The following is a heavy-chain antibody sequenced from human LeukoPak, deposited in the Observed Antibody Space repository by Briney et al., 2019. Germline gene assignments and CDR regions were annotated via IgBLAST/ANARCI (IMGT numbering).Heavy chain of an antibody. CDR1: GYTFTSYG. J-gene: IGHJ4*02. V-gene: IGHV1-18*01. Sequence: ASVKVSCKASGYTFTSYGISWVRQAPGQGLECMGWISAYNGNTNYAQKLQGRVTMTTDTSTSTAYMELRSLRSDDTAVYYCARVGDYYDSSGYYGVKYYFDYWGQGTLVTVSS. D-gene: IGHD3-22*01. CDR2: ISAYNGNT. CDR3: ARVGDYYDSSGYYGVKYYFDY.